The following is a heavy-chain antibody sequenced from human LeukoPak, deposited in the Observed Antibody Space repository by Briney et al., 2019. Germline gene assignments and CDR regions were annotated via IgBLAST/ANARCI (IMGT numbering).Heavy chain of an antibody. CDR1: GGSFSGYY. J-gene: IGHJ6*03. Sequence: SETLPLTCAVYGGSFSGYYWSWIRQPPGKGLEWIGEINHSGSTNYNPSLKSRVTISVDTSKNQFSLKLSSVTAADTAVYYCARIDGVATITYYYYHMDVWGKGTTVTVSS. D-gene: IGHD5-12*01. CDR2: INHSGST. CDR3: ARIDGVATITYYYYHMDV. V-gene: IGHV4-34*01.